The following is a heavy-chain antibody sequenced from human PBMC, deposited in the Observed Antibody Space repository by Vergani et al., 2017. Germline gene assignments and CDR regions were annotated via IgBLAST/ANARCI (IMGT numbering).Heavy chain of an antibody. J-gene: IGHJ6*03. D-gene: IGHD2/OR15-2a*01. CDR1: GFTFGSYS. CDR3: ARGGLYSFYYFMNV. Sequence: EVQLVESGGGLVKPGESPRLSCVASGFTFGSYSMIWVRQAPGKGLEWVSSISSGSSYIYYADSVKGRFTISRDNAKNSLYLQMSNVRAEDTASYHCARGGLYSFYYFMNVWGNGTTVKVSS. CDR2: ISSGSSYI. V-gene: IGHV3-21*04.